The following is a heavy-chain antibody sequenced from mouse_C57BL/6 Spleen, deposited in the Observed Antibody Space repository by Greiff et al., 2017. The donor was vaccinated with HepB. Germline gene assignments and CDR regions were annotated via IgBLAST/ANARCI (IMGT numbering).Heavy chain of an antibody. CDR3: ARYDYDRDYAMDY. V-gene: IGHV2-9-1*01. D-gene: IGHD2-4*01. J-gene: IGHJ4*01. CDR2: IWTGGGT. CDR1: GFSLTSYA. Sequence: VKLVESGPGLVAPSQSLSITCTVSGFSLTSYALSWVRQPPGKGLEWLGVIWTGGGTNYNSALKSRLSISKDNSKSQVFLKMNSLQTDDTARYYCARYDYDRDYAMDYWGQGTSVTVSS.